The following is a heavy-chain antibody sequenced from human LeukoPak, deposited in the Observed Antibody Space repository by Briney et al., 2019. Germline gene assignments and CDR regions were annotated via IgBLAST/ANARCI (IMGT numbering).Heavy chain of an antibody. Sequence: SETLSLTCTVSGGSISSYYWSWIRQPPGKGLEWIRYIYTSGSTNYNPSLKSRVTISVDTSKNQFSLKLSSVTAADTAVYYCARHRRPNNWFDPWGQGTLVTVSS. CDR3: ARHRRPNNWFDP. V-gene: IGHV4-4*09. CDR1: GGSISSYY. CDR2: IYTSGST. D-gene: IGHD2-21*01. J-gene: IGHJ5*02.